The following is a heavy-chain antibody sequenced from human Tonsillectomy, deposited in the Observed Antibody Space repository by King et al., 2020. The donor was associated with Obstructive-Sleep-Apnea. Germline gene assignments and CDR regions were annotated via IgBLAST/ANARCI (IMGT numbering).Heavy chain of an antibody. CDR1: GFTFSSYG. CDR3: AKDKGYSYGYDRDY. CDR2: ISYDGSNK. Sequence: VQLVESGGGVVQPGRSLRLSCAASGFTFSSYGMHWVRQAPGKGLEWVAVISYDGSNKYYADSVKGRFTISRDNSKNTLYLQMNSLRAEDTAVYYCAKDKGYSYGYDRDYWGQGTLVTVSS. D-gene: IGHD5-18*01. V-gene: IGHV3-30*18. J-gene: IGHJ4*02.